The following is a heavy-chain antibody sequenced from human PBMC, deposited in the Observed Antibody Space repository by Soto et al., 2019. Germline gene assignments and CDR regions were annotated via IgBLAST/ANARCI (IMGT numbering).Heavy chain of an antibody. CDR2: ISSNGGST. CDR3: VKGYRGVWY. Sequence: GGSLRLSCSASGFTFSSYAMHWVRQAPGKGLEYVSAISSNGGSTYYADSLKGRFTISKDNSKNTLYLKMSSLRAEDTGVYYCVKGYRGVWYWGQGTLVTVSS. CDR1: GFTFSSYA. D-gene: IGHD1-26*01. J-gene: IGHJ4*02. V-gene: IGHV3-64D*08.